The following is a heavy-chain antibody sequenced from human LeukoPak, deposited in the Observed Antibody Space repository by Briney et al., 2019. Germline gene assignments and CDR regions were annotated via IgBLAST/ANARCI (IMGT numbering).Heavy chain of an antibody. D-gene: IGHD3-3*01. CDR3: AKDREGITIFGVVIMAFDY. V-gene: IGHV3-23*01. CDR1: GFTFSSYA. J-gene: IGHJ4*02. CDR2: FSGSGGST. Sequence: GGSLRLSCAASGFTFSSYAMSWVRQAPGKGLEWVSAFSGSGGSTYYADSVKGRFTISRDNSKNTLYLQMNSLRAEDTAVYYCAKDREGITIFGVVIMAFDYWGQGTLVTVSS.